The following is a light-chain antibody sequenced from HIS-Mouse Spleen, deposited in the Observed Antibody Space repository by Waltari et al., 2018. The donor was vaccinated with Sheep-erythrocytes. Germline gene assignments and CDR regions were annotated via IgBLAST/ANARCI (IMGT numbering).Light chain of an antibody. CDR2: DDS. J-gene: IGLJ1*01. CDR1: NIGSKS. CDR3: QVWDSSSDHYV. Sequence: SYALTQPPSVSVAPGKTARITCGGNNIGSKSVHWYQQKPGQAPVLVGYDDSDRPSGFPERFSGSNSGNTATLTISRVGAGDEADYYCQVWDSSSDHYVFGTGTKVTVL. V-gene: IGLV3-21*03.